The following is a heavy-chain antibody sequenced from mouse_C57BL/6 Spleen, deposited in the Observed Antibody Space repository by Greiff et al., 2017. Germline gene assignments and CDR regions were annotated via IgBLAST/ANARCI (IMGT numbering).Heavy chain of an antibody. D-gene: IGHD1-1*02. CDR2: INPGSGGT. CDR3: ARGGYSMVY. Sequence: VKLMESGAELVRPGTSVKVSCKASGYAFTNYLIEWVQQRPGQGLEWIGVINPGSGGTNYTEKFKGKDTLTADKSSSTAYMQLSSLTSDDSAVDFCARGGYSMVYWGQGTLVTVSA. CDR1: GYAFTNYL. J-gene: IGHJ3*01. V-gene: IGHV1-54*01.